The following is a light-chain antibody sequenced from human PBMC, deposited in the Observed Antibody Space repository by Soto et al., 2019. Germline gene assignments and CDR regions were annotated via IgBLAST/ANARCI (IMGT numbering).Light chain of an antibody. Sequence: QSVLTQPSSVYGSPGQSITISCPRTSSDVGGYNYVSWYQQHPGKAPKLMIYDVSNRPSGVSNRFSGSKSGNTASLTISGLQAEDEADYYCSSYTSSSTLDVFGTGTKVTVL. V-gene: IGLV2-14*01. CDR2: DVS. CDR1: SSDVGGYNY. J-gene: IGLJ1*01. CDR3: SSYTSSSTLDV.